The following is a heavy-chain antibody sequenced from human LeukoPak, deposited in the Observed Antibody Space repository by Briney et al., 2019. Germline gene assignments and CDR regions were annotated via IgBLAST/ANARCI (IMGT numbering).Heavy chain of an antibody. CDR3: ARATNSAVSVANWFDP. J-gene: IGHJ5*02. CDR1: GGSISSGGYS. Sequence: PSQTLSLTCAVSGGSISSGGYSWSWIRQPPGKGLEWIGYIYHSGSTYYNPSLKSRVTISEDRSKNQFSLKLSSVTAADTAVYYCARATNSAVSVANWFDPWGQGTLVTVSS. D-gene: IGHD2-15*01. V-gene: IGHV4-30-2*01. CDR2: IYHSGST.